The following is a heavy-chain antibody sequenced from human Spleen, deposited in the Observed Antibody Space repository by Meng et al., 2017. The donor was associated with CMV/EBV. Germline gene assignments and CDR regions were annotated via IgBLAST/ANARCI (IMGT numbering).Heavy chain of an antibody. CDR3: ARALQLSSPNYYESTTYYFDLDYFDY. V-gene: IGHV1-2*07. D-gene: IGHD3-22*01. J-gene: IGHJ4*02. CDR2: INPNSGDT. CDR1: GYTFTGYY. Sequence: KVSCKASGYTFTGYYMHWVRQAPGQGLEWMGWINPNSGDTYYAHKFQGRVTMTRDTSFNTAYMELSSLRSDDTAVYYCARALQLSSPNYYESTTYYFDLDYFDYWGQGTLVTVSS.